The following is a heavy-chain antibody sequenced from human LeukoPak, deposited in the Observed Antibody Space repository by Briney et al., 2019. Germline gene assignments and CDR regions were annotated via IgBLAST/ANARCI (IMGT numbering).Heavy chain of an antibody. D-gene: IGHD5-12*01. CDR1: GYTFTHYS. CDR3: ARDLPAYTGYETHDY. V-gene: IGHV1-18*01. Sequence: GASVKVSCKTSGYTFTHYSISWVRQAPGQGLEWMGWSSAYNGSTDYAQKFQGRVTMTTDTSTSTAYMELRSLRSDDTAVYYCARDLPAYTGYETHDYWGQGTLVTVSS. J-gene: IGHJ4*02. CDR2: SSAYNGST.